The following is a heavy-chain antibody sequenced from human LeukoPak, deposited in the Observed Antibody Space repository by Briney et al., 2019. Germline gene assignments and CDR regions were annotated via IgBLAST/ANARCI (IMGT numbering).Heavy chain of an antibody. J-gene: IGHJ3*02. CDR1: GFTFSDYY. V-gene: IGHV3-11*01. CDR3: AREGIAVARHAFDI. CDR2: ISSSGSTI. Sequence: GGSLRLSCAASGFTFSDYYMSSIRQAPGKGLEWVSYISSSGSTIYYADSVKGRFTISRDNAKDSLYLQMNSLRAEDTAVYYCAREGIAVARHAFDIWGQGTMVTDSS. D-gene: IGHD6-19*01.